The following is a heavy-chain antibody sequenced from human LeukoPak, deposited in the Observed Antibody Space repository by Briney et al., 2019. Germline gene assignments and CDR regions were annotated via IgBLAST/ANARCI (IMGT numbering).Heavy chain of an antibody. V-gene: IGHV4-59*01. J-gene: IGHJ4*02. CDR3: ARDKVPGDY. CDR1: GGSISSYY. Sequence: SETLSLICTVSGGSISSYYWNWIRQPPGKGLEWIGYIYYSGSADYNPSLKSRVTISVDTSKNQFSLELRSVTAADTAVYYCARDKVPGDYWGQGTLVTVSS. CDR2: IYYSGSA. D-gene: IGHD2-2*01.